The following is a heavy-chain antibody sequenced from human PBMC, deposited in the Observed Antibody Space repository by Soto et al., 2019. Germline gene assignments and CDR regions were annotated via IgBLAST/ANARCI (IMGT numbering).Heavy chain of an antibody. D-gene: IGHD2-15*01. CDR1: GFTFSSHA. Sequence: GGSLRLSCAASGFTFSSHAMSWVRQAPGKGLEWVAVITYNGSNTYYADSVKGRFTISRDNSKNTLYLQMNSLRAEDTAVYYCATGYCSGGSCYSAVHFDYWGQGTLVTVSS. CDR2: ITYNGSNT. V-gene: IGHV3-30*03. CDR3: ATGYCSGGSCYSAVHFDY. J-gene: IGHJ4*02.